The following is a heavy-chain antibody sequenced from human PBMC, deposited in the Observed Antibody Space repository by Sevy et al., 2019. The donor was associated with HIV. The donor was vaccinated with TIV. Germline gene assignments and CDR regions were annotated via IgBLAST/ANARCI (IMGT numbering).Heavy chain of an antibody. CDR1: GFTFDDYA. CDR2: ISWNSGSI. Sequence: GGSLRLSCAASGFTFDDYAMHWVRQAPGKGLEWVSGISWNSGSIGYADSVKGRFTISRDNAKNSLHLQMNSLRAEDTALYYCAKDIRDTAMVYFDYWGQGTLVTVSS. CDR3: AKDIRDTAMVYFDY. J-gene: IGHJ4*02. D-gene: IGHD5-18*01. V-gene: IGHV3-9*01.